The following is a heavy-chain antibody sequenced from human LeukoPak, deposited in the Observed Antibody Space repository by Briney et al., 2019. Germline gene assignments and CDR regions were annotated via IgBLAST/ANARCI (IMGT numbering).Heavy chain of an antibody. CDR3: AKDQALMWGHTFDI. CDR1: RFTFSSYA. J-gene: IGHJ3*02. D-gene: IGHD1-26*01. Sequence: GGSLRLSCAASRFTFSSYAMHWVRQAPGKGLEWVAVISYDGSNKYHADSVKGRFTISRDNSKNTLYLQMSSLRAEDTAVYYCAKDQALMWGHTFDIWGQGTMVTVSS. V-gene: IGHV3-30-3*01. CDR2: ISYDGSNK.